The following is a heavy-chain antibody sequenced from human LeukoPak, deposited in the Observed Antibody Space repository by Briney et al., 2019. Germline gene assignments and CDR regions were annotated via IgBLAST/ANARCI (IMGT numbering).Heavy chain of an antibody. CDR2: ISYDGSNK. CDR3: ARMLESRAKYYYYYMDV. J-gene: IGHJ6*03. D-gene: IGHD2-8*01. CDR1: GFTFSSYS. Sequence: PGGSLRLSCAASGFTFSSYSMNWVRQAPGKGLEWVAVISYDGSNKYYADSVKGRFTISRDNSKNTLYLQMNSLRAEDTAIYYCARMLESRAKYYYYYMDVWGKGTTVTVSS. V-gene: IGHV3-30*03.